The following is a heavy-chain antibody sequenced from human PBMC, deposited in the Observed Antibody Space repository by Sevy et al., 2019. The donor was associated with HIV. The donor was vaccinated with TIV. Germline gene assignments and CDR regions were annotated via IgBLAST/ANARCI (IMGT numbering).Heavy chain of an antibody. CDR3: ARLYYDFWSGYYYYYGMDV. Sequence: SETLSLTCTVSGGSISSYYWSWIRQPPGKGLEWIGYIYYSGSTNYNPSLKSRVTISVDKSKNQFSLKLSSVTAADTAVYYCARLYYDFWSGYYYYYGMDVWGQGTTVTVSS. J-gene: IGHJ6*02. CDR2: IYYSGST. V-gene: IGHV4-59*01. CDR1: GGSISSYY. D-gene: IGHD3-3*01.